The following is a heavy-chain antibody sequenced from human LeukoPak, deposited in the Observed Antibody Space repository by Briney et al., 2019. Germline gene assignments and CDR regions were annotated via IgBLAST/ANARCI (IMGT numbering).Heavy chain of an antibody. CDR3: ARNLGIRDVWGSYRFQGPNEYYFDY. CDR2: INHSGST. V-gene: IGHV4-34*01. J-gene: IGHJ4*02. CDR1: GGSFSGYY. D-gene: IGHD3-16*02. Sequence: SETLSLTCAVYGGSFSGYYWSWIRQPPGKGLEWIGEINHSGSTNYNPSLKSRVTIPVDTSKNQFSLKLSSVTAADTAVYYCARNLGIRDVWGSYRFQGPNEYYFDYWGQGTLVTVSS.